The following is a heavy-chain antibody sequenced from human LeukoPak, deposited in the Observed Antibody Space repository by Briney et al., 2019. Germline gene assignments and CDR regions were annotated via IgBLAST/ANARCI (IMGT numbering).Heavy chain of an antibody. CDR1: GFTFSSYA. V-gene: IGHV3-23*01. J-gene: IGHJ6*03. D-gene: IGHD6-13*01. CDR2: ISGSGGTT. Sequence: PGGSLRLSCAASGFTFSSYAMSWVRQAPGKGLEWVSGISGSGGTTYYADSVKGGFTISRDNSKNTVYLQMNSLRAEDTAVYYCARGYSSHNLYYYYYYMDVWGKGTTVTVSS. CDR3: ARGYSSHNLYYYYYYMDV.